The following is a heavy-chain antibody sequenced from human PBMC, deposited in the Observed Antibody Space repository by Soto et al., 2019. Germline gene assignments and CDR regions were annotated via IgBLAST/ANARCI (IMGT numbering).Heavy chain of an antibody. D-gene: IGHD5-12*01. CDR2: IYYSGST. Sequence: PSETLSLTCTVSGGSISSYYWSWIRQPPGKGLEWIGYIYYSGSTNYNPSLKSRVTISVDTSKNQFSLKLSSVTAADTAVYYCARQSGSSGYRLYYFDYWGQGTLVTVSS. CDR3: ARQSGSSGYRLYYFDY. CDR1: GGSISSYY. J-gene: IGHJ4*02. V-gene: IGHV4-59*08.